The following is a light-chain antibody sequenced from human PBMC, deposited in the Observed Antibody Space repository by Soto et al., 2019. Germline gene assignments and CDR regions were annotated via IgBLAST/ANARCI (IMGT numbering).Light chain of an antibody. V-gene: IGLV2-8*01. CDR3: SSYAGSNTLV. J-gene: IGLJ2*01. CDR2: EVN. Sequence: QSVLTQPASVSGSPGQSITISCTGASSYIRGYNYVSWYQQHPGKAPKLIISEVNKRPSGVPDRFSGSKSGNTASLTVSGLQAEDEADYYCSSYAGSNTLVFGGGTKVTVL. CDR1: SSYIRGYNY.